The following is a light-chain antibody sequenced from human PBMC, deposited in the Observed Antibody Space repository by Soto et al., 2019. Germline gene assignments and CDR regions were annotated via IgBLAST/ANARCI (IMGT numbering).Light chain of an antibody. Sequence: EIVLTQSPGTLSLSPGERATLSCRASQSIATYSLAWYQQKPGQAPRLLICGASSRATGIPDRFSGSGSGTDFTLTISRLEPEDFAVYYCQQYGSSPRFTFGPGTKVDIK. J-gene: IGKJ3*01. CDR1: QSIATYS. V-gene: IGKV3-20*01. CDR2: GAS. CDR3: QQYGSSPRFT.